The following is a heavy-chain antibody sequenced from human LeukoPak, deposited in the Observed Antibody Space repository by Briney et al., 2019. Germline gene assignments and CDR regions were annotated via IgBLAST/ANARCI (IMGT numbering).Heavy chain of an antibody. Sequence: GGSLRLSCAASGFTLSSYSMNWVGQAPGKGLEWVSYISTTSRTIHYADSVKGRFTTSRDNAKNSLYLQMNSLRAEDTAVYYCARAGHADSFDYWGQGALVTVSS. D-gene: IGHD2-21*01. CDR1: GFTLSSYS. CDR3: ARAGHADSFDY. J-gene: IGHJ4*02. V-gene: IGHV3-48*01. CDR2: ISTTSRTI.